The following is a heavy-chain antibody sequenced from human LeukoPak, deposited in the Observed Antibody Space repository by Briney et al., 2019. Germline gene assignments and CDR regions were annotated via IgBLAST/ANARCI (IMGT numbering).Heavy chain of an antibody. CDR1: GYTFTSYD. CDR2: MNPNSGNT. CDR3: ARGPAWGYSSPYYFDY. V-gene: IGHV1-8*03. J-gene: IGHJ4*02. D-gene: IGHD5-18*01. Sequence: GASVKVSCKASGYTFTSYDINWVRQATGQGLEWMGWMNPNSGNTGYAQKFQGRVTITRNNSISTAYMELSSLRSEDTAVYYCARGPAWGYSSPYYFDYWGQGTLVTVSS.